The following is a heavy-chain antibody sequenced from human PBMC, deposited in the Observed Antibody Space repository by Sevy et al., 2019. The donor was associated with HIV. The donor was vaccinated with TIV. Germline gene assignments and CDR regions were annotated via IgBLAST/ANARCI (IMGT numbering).Heavy chain of an antibody. V-gene: IGHV3-21*01. CDR1: GFTFSSYS. CDR3: ARDMGSSWAGSYYYYYSMDV. J-gene: IGHJ6*02. D-gene: IGHD6-13*01. Sequence: GGSLRLSCAASGFTFSSYSMNWVRQAPGKGLEWVSSISSSSSYIYYADSVKGRFTISRVNAKNSLYLQMNSLRAEDTAVYYCARDMGSSWAGSYYYYYSMDVWGQGTTVTVSS. CDR2: ISSSSSYI.